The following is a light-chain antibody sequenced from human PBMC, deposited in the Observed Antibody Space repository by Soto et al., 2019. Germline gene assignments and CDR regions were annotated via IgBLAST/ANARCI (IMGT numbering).Light chain of an antibody. CDR1: QSVADN. Sequence: EVVMTQSPATLSVSPGERVTLSCRSSQSVADNLAWFQQKPGQGPRLLIYGSSTRATGIPARFSGSGSETDFTLTIGSLRSEDSAVYHCQQYNNWPITFGQGIRLEI. J-gene: IGKJ5*01. CDR3: QQYNNWPIT. CDR2: GSS. V-gene: IGKV3-15*01.